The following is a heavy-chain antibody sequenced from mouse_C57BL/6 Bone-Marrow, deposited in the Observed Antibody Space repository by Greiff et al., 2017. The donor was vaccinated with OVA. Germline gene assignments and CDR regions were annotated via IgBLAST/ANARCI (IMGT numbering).Heavy chain of an antibody. CDR3: ARGHDYYGSSLYYFDY. J-gene: IGHJ2*01. CDR2: PYCGDAK. D-gene: IGHD1-1*01. V-gene: IGHV8-12*01. Sequence: QVTLKVSGPGILQSSQTVSLTCSSSGFSLSTSGMGVSWIRPPSGKGLEWLAHPYCGDAKRYNPFLKSRPTISKDTSRNPVFLQITSVDTADTATYSGARGHDYYGSSLYYFDYWGQGTTLTVSS. CDR1: GFSLSTSGMG.